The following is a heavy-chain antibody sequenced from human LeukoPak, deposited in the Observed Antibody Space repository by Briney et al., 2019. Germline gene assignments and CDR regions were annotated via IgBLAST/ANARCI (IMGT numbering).Heavy chain of an antibody. CDR1: GFTFSSYA. CDR2: ISGSGGST. Sequence: GGSLRLSCAASGFTFSSYAMSWVRQAPGKGLEWVSAISGSGGSTYYADSVKGRFTISRDNSKNTLHLQMNSLRAEDTAVYYCARSRVVTSYYFDYWGQGTLVTVSS. CDR3: ARSRVVTSYYFDY. V-gene: IGHV3-23*01. J-gene: IGHJ4*02. D-gene: IGHD4-23*01.